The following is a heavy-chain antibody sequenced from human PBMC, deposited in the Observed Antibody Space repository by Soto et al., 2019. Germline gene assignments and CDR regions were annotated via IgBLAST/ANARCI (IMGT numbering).Heavy chain of an antibody. D-gene: IGHD1-26*01. J-gene: IGHJ6*02. V-gene: IGHV1-24*01. CDR2: FDPEDGET. CDR1: GYTLTELS. CDR3: ATKAGGYYGMDV. Sequence: GASVKVSCKVSGYTLTELSMHWVRQAPGKGLEWMGGFDPEDGETIYAQKFQGRVTMTGDTSTDAAYMELSSLRSEDTAVYYCATKAGGYYGMDVWSQGTTVTVSS.